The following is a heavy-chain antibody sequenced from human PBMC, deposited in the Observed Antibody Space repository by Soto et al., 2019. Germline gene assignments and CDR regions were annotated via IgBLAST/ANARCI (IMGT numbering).Heavy chain of an antibody. J-gene: IGHJ4*02. CDR1: GLIFSDYA. CDR3: ATQSIIAFDY. Sequence: GGSLRLSCAASGLIFSDYAMSWVRQAPGKGLECVSAISGSGGSTYYADSVKGRFTISRDNSKNTLYLQMNSLRAEDTAVYYCATQSIIAFDYWGQGTLVTVSS. V-gene: IGHV3-23*01. CDR2: ISGSGGST. D-gene: IGHD3-9*01.